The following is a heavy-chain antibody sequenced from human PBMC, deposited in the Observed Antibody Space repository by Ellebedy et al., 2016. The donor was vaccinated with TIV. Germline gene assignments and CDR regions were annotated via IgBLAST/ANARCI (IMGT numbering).Heavy chain of an antibody. Sequence: AASVKVSCKASGYTFTSYYMHWARQAPGQGLEWMGIINPTAGSTSSAQKFQGRVTMTSDTSTRTVYMELSSLRSEDTAVYYCARAPSVDQNMDVWGQGTTVTVSS. J-gene: IGHJ6*02. D-gene: IGHD6-19*01. V-gene: IGHV1-46*01. CDR1: GYTFTSYY. CDR2: INPTAGST. CDR3: ARAPSVDQNMDV.